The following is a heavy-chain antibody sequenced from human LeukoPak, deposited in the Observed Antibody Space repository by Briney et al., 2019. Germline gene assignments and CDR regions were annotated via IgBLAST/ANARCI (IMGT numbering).Heavy chain of an antibody. CDR3: AKSLSGTYSYYFDY. D-gene: IGHD3-10*01. Sequence: GGSLRLSCAASGFTFSTYGMSWVRQAPGKGLEWVSAISGSGGSTYYADSVKGRFTISRDNSKNTLYLQMNALRAEDTAVYYCAKSLSGTYSYYFDYWGRGTLVTVSS. V-gene: IGHV3-23*01. J-gene: IGHJ4*02. CDR2: ISGSGGST. CDR1: GFTFSTYG.